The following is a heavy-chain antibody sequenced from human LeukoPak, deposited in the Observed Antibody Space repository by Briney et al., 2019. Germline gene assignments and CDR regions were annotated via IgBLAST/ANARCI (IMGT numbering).Heavy chain of an antibody. V-gene: IGHV3-30*03. CDR2: ISYDGSNK. CDR1: GFTFSSYG. J-gene: IGHJ4*02. Sequence: GRSLRLSCAASGFTFSSYGMHWVRQAPGKGLEWVAVISYDGSNKYYADSVKGRFTISRDNSKNTLYLQLNSLRAEDTAVYFCAREYYDDSGYSHDSWGQGTLVTVSS. D-gene: IGHD3-22*01. CDR3: AREYYDDSGYSHDS.